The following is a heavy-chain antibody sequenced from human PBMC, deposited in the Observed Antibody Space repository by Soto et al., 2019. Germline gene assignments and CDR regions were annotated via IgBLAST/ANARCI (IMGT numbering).Heavy chain of an antibody. Sequence: GGSLRLSCAASGFTVNTYGFNWVRQAPGKGLEWVAVIWYDGNTKYYADSVKGRFTISRDNLKNTLYLQMNSLTAEDTAVYYCARPLVAPVAGPYYYGMDVWGQGTTVTVYS. CDR2: IWYDGNTK. D-gene: IGHD6-19*01. J-gene: IGHJ6*02. CDR3: ARPLVAPVAGPYYYGMDV. CDR1: GFTVNTYG. V-gene: IGHV3-33*01.